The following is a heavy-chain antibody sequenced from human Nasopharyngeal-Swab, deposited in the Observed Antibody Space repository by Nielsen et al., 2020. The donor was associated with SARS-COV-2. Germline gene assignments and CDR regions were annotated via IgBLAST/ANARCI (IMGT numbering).Heavy chain of an antibody. J-gene: IGHJ6*02. V-gene: IGHV4-34*01. CDR2: INHSGST. CDR1: GGSFSGYY. D-gene: IGHD7-27*01. Sequence: SETLSLTCAVYGGSFSGYYWSWIRQPPGKGLEWIGEINHSGSTNYNPSLKSRVTISVDTSKNRFSLKLSSVTAADTAVYYCARGLGYGMDVWGQGTTVTVSS. CDR3: ARGLGYGMDV.